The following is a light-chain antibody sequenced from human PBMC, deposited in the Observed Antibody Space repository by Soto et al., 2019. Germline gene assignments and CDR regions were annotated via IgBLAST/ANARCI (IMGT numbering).Light chain of an antibody. CDR2: GAS. J-gene: IGKJ1*01. Sequence: EIVMTQSPSTLSVSPGERATLSCWASQSVRNYVAWYQQKPGQAPRLLIHGASTRATGIPARFSGSGSGTEFTLTISSLQYEDFAAHYCQQYDKWPQTFGQGTKV. CDR3: QQYDKWPQT. V-gene: IGKV3-15*01. CDR1: QSVRNY.